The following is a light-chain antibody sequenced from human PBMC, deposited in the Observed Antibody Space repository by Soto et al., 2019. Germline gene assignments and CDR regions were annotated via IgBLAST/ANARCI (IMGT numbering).Light chain of an antibody. V-gene: IGKV3-11*01. CDR2: DAS. J-gene: IGKJ2*01. CDR3: QQRSNLPLT. CDR1: QSVSSY. Sequence: EIVLTQSPATLSLSPGERATLSSRASQSVSSYLAWYQQKPGQAPRLLIYDASNRATGIPARFSGSGSGTDFTLTISSLEPEDFAVYYCQQRSNLPLTFGQGTKLEIK.